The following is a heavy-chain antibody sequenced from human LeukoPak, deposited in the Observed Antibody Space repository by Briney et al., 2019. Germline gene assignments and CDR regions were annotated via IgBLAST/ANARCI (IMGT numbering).Heavy chain of an antibody. V-gene: IGHV1-18*01. D-gene: IGHD3-9*01. Sequence: GASVKVSCKASGYTFTKYGISWVRQAPGKGPEWMGWTSGYNGNTKNVQKFRGRVTMTTDTSTSTAYMELRSLRSDDTAVYFCARMAYDFLTGYFQPNWFDPWGQGTLVTVSS. CDR2: TSGYNGNT. J-gene: IGHJ5*02. CDR3: ARMAYDFLTGYFQPNWFDP. CDR1: GYTFTKYG.